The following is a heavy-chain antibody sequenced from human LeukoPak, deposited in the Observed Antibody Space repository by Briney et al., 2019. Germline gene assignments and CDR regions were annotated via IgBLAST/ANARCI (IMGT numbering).Heavy chain of an antibody. CDR3: ARVMYYDFWSGSAPHDY. D-gene: IGHD3-3*01. Sequence: ASVKVSCKASGYTFTSYGISWVRQAPGQGLEWMGWISAYNGNTNYAQKLQGRVTMTTDTSTSTAYMELRSLRSDDTAVYYCARVMYYDFWSGSAPHDYWGQGTLVTVSS. CDR2: ISAYNGNT. J-gene: IGHJ4*02. CDR1: GYTFTSYG. V-gene: IGHV1-18*01.